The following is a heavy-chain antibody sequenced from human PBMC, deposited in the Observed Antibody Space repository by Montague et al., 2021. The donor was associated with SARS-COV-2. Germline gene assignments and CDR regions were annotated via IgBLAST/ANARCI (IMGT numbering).Heavy chain of an antibody. CDR2: IFRSGHN. V-gene: IGHV4-59*01. Sequence: SETLSLTCSVSGASITTYYWSWIRQAPGKGLEWIAYIFRSGHNNYNPSLRSRVAISIDTSRDQFSLSLTSITAADTAVYYCARQPYLASAYYFDYWGLGTLVTVSS. D-gene: IGHD3-10*01. CDR3: ARQPYLASAYYFDY. CDR1: GASITTYY. J-gene: IGHJ4*02.